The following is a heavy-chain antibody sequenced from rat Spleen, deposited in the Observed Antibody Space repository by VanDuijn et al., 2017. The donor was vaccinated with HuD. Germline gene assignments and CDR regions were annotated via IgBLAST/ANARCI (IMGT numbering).Heavy chain of an antibody. V-gene: IGHV5-20*01. CDR3: TRIYNNFDY. J-gene: IGHJ2*01. CDR1: GFTFSNYG. D-gene: IGHD1-10*01. Sequence: EVQLVESGGGLVQPGRSMKLSCAASGFTFSNYGMAWVRQAPKKGLEWVAYISYDGGSTYYRDPVKGRFTISRDNAKSTLYLQMDSLRSEDTATYYCTRIYNNFDYWGQGVMVTVSS. CDR2: ISYDGGST.